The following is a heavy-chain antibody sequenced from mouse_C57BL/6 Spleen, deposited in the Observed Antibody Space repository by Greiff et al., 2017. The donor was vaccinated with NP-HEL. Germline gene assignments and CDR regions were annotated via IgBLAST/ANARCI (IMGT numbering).Heavy chain of an antibody. D-gene: IGHD1-1*01. CDR1: GFNIKDDY. CDR2: IDPENGDT. J-gene: IGHJ3*01. V-gene: IGHV14-4*01. Sequence: EVMLVESGAELVRPGASVKLSCTASGFNIKDDYMHWVKQRPEQGLEWIGWIDPENGDTEYASKFQGKATITADTSSNTAYLQLSSLTSEDTAVYYCTTSYGSWFAYWGQGTLVTVSA. CDR3: TTSYGSWFAY.